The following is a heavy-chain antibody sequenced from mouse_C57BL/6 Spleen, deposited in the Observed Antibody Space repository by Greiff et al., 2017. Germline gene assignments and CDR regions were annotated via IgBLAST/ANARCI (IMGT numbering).Heavy chain of an antibody. CDR2: IWSGGST. CDR3: ARNWDVYYAMDY. CDR1: GFSLTSYG. J-gene: IGHJ4*01. D-gene: IGHD4-1*01. Sequence: VQLQQSGPGLVQPSQSLSITCTVSGFSLTSYGVHWVRQSPGKGLEWLGVIWSGGSTDYNAAFISRLGISKDNSKSQVFFKMNSLQADDTAIYYCARNWDVYYAMDYWGQGTSVTVSS. V-gene: IGHV2-2*01.